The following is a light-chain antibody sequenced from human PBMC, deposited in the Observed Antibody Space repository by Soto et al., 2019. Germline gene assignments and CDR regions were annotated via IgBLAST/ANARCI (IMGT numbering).Light chain of an antibody. CDR2: DAS. J-gene: IGKJ4*02. CDR3: QQYISYCT. CDR1: QSISSW. V-gene: IGKV1-5*01. Sequence: DIQSSNYPSTLPAPVGNRVTITCRASQSISSWLAWYQQKPGKAPKLLIYDASSLESGVPSRCSGSGSGTEFTLTSSSLQPDDIATYYCQQYISYCTFGEGTKVDI.